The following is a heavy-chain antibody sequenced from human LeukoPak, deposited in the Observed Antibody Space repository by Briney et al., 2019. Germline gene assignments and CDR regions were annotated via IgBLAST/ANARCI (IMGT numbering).Heavy chain of an antibody. D-gene: IGHD6-19*01. CDR1: GFTVSSNY. CDR3: AKDPIPLLSRAVAGNLNPDY. J-gene: IGHJ4*02. V-gene: IGHV3-30*18. CDR2: ISYDGSNK. Sequence: GGSLRLSCAASGFTVSSNYMSWVRQAPGKGLEWVAVISYDGSNKYYADSVKGRFTISRDNSKNTLYLQMNSLRAEDTAVYYCAKDPIPLLSRAVAGNLNPDYWGQGTLVTVSS.